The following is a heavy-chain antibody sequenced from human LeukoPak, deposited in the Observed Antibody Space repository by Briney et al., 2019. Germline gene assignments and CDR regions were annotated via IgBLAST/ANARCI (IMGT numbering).Heavy chain of an antibody. D-gene: IGHD3-9*01. J-gene: IGHJ1*01. CDR1: GFTFSSYG. CDR3: AKAPYDILTGPDEYFQH. V-gene: IGHV3-30*18. Sequence: PGGSLRLSCAASGFTFSSYGMHWVRQAPGKGLEWVAVISYDGSNKYYADSVKGRFTISRDNSKNTLYLQMNGLRAEDTAVYYCAKAPYDILTGPDEYFQHWGQGTLVTVSS. CDR2: ISYDGSNK.